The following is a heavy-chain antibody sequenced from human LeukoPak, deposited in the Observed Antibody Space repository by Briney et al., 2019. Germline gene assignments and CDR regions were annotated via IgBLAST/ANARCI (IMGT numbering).Heavy chain of an antibody. J-gene: IGHJ4*02. Sequence: SETLSLTCNVSGYSISSAYYWAWIRQSPGKGLEWIGSIDDGGSTSYNPSLRSRVAVSVDTSKNQFSLNLTSVTAADTAVYYCARVMGVQTFLDLYYFDYWGQGTLVTVSS. CDR3: ARVMGVQTFLDLYYFDY. D-gene: IGHD1-1*01. CDR1: GYSISSAYY. CDR2: IDDGGST. V-gene: IGHV4-38-2*02.